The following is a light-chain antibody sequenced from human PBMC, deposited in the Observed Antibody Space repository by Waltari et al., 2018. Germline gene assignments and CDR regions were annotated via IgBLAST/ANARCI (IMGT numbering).Light chain of an antibody. CDR3: LLYYSGARV. CDR1: TGAVTSSHY. CDR2: DAD. Sequence: QAVVTQEPSLTVSPGGTVTLTCGSSTGAVTSSHYPYWFQQKPGQAPRALIYDADIRHSWTPARFSGSLLGGKAALTLSGAQPEDEAEYYCLLYYSGARVFGGGTKLTVL. J-gene: IGLJ3*02. V-gene: IGLV7-46*01.